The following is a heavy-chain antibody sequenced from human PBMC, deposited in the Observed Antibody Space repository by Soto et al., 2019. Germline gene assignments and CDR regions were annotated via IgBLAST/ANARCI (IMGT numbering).Heavy chain of an antibody. V-gene: IGHV3-48*02. CDR3: ARGSSNWAYYFDF. Sequence: EVHLVESGGGLVQPGGSLRLSCAASGFTFSSYSLNWVRQAPWKGLEWVSYITSSGTTVYYADSVRGRFTISRDNAKNSLYLQMNSLRDDDTAVYYCARGSSNWAYYFDFWGQGTLVTVSS. D-gene: IGHD6-13*01. CDR2: ITSSGTTV. CDR1: GFTFSSYS. J-gene: IGHJ4*02.